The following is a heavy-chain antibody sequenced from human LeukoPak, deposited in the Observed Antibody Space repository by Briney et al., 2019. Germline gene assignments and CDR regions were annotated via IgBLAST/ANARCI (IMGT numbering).Heavy chain of an antibody. V-gene: IGHV5-51*01. D-gene: IGHD3-3*01. Sequence: PGGSLKISCKAPGSRFDYYWIAWVRQMPGKGLEWMGIIYPGDSGSTYSPSFQVQVTISVDKSLNTAYLQWSSLKGSNTAIYYCARVGSVTNFGVVSYYFDYCGQGTLVTVSS. J-gene: IGHJ4*02. CDR1: GSRFDYYW. CDR2: IYPGDSGS. CDR3: ARVGSVTNFGVVSYYFDY.